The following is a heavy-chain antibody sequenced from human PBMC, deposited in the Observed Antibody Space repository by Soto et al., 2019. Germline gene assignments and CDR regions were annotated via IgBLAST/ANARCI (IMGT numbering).Heavy chain of an antibody. CDR2: ISGSGGST. Sequence: GGSLRLSCAASGFTFSSYVMSWVRQAPGKGLEWVSAISGSGGSTYHADSVKGRFTISRDNSKNTLDLQMNSLRAEDTAVDYCAKDAGGDFDFWGQGTLVTVAS. J-gene: IGHJ4*02. CDR1: GFTFSSYV. CDR3: AKDAGGDFDF. V-gene: IGHV3-23*01. D-gene: IGHD3-10*01.